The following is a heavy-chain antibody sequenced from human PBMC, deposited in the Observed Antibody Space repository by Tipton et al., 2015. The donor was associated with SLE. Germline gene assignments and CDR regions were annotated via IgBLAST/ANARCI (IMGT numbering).Heavy chain of an antibody. D-gene: IGHD3-16*01. CDR1: GFTFSTYA. CDR3: ARVLGWGPNAFDI. V-gene: IGHV3-30-3*01. CDR2: ISYDGSNE. Sequence: SLRLSCAASGFTFSTYAMHWVRQAPGKGLEWVALISYDGSNEYYADSVKGRFTISRDNSKNTLSLQMNSLRPEDTALYYCARVLGWGPNAFDIWGQGTMVTVSS. J-gene: IGHJ3*02.